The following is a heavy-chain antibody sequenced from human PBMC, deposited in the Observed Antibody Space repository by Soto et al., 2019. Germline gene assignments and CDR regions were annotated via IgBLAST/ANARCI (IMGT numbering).Heavy chain of an antibody. J-gene: IGHJ5*02. CDR1: GFSFSSYS. V-gene: IGHV3-23*01. Sequence: GGSLRLSCAASGFSFSSYSMSWVRQAPGKGLEWVSSISESGGATYYPVSVKGRFTISRDNSKNTLYLQMNGLRVEDTAVYYCTKGSTGINWFDPWGQGILVTVSS. CDR2: ISESGGAT. CDR3: TKGSTGINWFDP. D-gene: IGHD1-1*01.